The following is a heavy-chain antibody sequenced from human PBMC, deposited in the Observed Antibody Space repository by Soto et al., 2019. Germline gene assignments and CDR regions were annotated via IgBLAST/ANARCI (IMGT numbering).Heavy chain of an antibody. Sequence: EVQLVQSGAEVKKPGESLKISCKGSGYSFTSYWIGWVRQMPGKGLEWMGIIYPGDSDTRYSPSFQGQVTISADKSISTAYRQWSSLKASDTAMYYCARLWGIVGATSPFDYWGQGTLVTVSS. V-gene: IGHV5-51*03. CDR1: GYSFTSYW. D-gene: IGHD1-26*01. J-gene: IGHJ4*02. CDR3: ARLWGIVGATSPFDY. CDR2: IYPGDSDT.